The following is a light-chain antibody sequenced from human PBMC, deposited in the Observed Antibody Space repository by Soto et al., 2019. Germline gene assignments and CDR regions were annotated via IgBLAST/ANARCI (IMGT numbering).Light chain of an antibody. J-gene: IGKJ1*01. Sequence: DIQMTQSPSSLSASVGDRVTITCRASQSITTYLNWYQQKPGKAPKLLIYSASSLQGGASSRFSGSGSGTEFTLTINSLQPEDFATYYCQHYNSYSEAFGQGTKVDIK. CDR1: QSITTY. CDR2: SAS. V-gene: IGKV1-39*01. CDR3: QHYNSYSEA.